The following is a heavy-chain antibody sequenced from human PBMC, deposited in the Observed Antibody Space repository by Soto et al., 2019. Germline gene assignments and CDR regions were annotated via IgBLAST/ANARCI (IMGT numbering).Heavy chain of an antibody. J-gene: IGHJ3*02. CDR3: ARGHGWSDAFDI. V-gene: IGHV1-8*01. CDR1: GYTFTSYD. Sequence: ASVKVSCKASGYTFTSYDMNWVRQATGQGLEWMGWMKPNSDNTGYIQKFQGRVTMTRNTSISTAYMELSSLRSEDTAVYYCARGHGWSDAFDIWGQGTMVTVSS. D-gene: IGHD2-8*01. CDR2: MKPNSDNT.